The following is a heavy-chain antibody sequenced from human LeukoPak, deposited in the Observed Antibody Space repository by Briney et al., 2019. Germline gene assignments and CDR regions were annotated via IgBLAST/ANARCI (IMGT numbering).Heavy chain of an antibody. CDR2: ISYDGSNK. V-gene: IGHV3-30*18. D-gene: IGHD3-10*01. CDR1: GXSFSSFG. J-gene: IGHJ4*02. CDR3: AKGGLLWFGELSGY. Sequence: PGGSLRLSCAASGXSFSSFGMHWVRQAPGKGLEWAAVISYDGSNKYYADSVKGRFTISRDNSKNTLYLQMNSLRAEDTAVYYCAKGGLLWFGELSGYWGQGTLVTVSS.